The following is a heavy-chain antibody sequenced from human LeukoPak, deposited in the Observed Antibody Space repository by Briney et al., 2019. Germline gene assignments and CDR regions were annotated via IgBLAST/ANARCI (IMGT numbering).Heavy chain of an antibody. J-gene: IGHJ4*02. V-gene: IGHV1-3*01. D-gene: IGHD6-13*01. CDR3: ARDQGYSSPNFDY. CDR1: GYTFTSHA. Sequence: ASVKVSCKASGYTFTSHAMHWVRQAPGQRLEWMGWINAGNGNTKYSQKFQGRVTITRDTSASTAYMELSSLRSEDTAVYYCARDQGYSSPNFDYWGQGTLVTVSS. CDR2: INAGNGNT.